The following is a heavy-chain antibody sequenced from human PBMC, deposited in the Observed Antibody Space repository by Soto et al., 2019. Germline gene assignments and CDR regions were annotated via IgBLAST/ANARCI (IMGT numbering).Heavy chain of an antibody. CDR2: ITYSGNT. Sequence: PSETLSLTCTVSGGSINYYYWSWIRQPPGRGLEWIGYITYSGNTNYNPSLKSRVSISLDTSRNQFSLMLSSVTAADTAVYYCARDRLGSGSYLAFDPWGKGTLVTVDS. CDR3: ARDRLGSGSYLAFDP. J-gene: IGHJ5*02. V-gene: IGHV4-59*01. D-gene: IGHD3-10*01. CDR1: GGSINYYY.